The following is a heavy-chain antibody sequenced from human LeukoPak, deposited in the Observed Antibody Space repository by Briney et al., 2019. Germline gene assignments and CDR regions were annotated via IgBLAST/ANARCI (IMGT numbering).Heavy chain of an antibody. CDR2: IISSSSTI. Sequence: GSLRLSSSASGFTVISNYMSWGRQAPGKGVEWVSYIISSSSTIYYSDPVKGRFTISRDKAKNSLYLQMNSLRDEDTAVYHCARATNYASGLMRHFDYWGQGTLVTVSS. D-gene: IGHD3-10*01. CDR3: ARATNYASGLMRHFDY. V-gene: IGHV3-48*02. CDR1: GFTVISNY. J-gene: IGHJ4*02.